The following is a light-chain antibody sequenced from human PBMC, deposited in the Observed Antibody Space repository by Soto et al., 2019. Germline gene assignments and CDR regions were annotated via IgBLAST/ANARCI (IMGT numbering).Light chain of an antibody. CDR2: KAS. Sequence: DIQMTQSPSTLSAFVGDRVTISCRASQSISTWLAWYQQKPGEAPKLLIYKASILEIGVPSRFSASGSGTAFTLTISSLQPDDFGTYYCQQYRSYSFGQGTKVEIK. J-gene: IGKJ1*01. CDR1: QSISTW. V-gene: IGKV1-5*03. CDR3: QQYRSYS.